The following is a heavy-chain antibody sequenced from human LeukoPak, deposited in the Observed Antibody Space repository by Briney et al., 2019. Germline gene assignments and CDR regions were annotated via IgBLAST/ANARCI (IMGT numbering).Heavy chain of an antibody. V-gene: IGHV1-69*05. CDR3: ARDGFGNPFDY. J-gene: IGHJ4*02. D-gene: IGHD1-14*01. CDR1: GGTFSSYA. CDR2: IIPIFGTA. Sequence: SVRVSCKASGGTFSSYAISWVRQAPGQGLEWMGRIIPIFGTANYAQKFQGRVTITTDESTSTAYMELSSLRSEDTAVYYCARDGFGNPFDYWGQGTLVTVSS.